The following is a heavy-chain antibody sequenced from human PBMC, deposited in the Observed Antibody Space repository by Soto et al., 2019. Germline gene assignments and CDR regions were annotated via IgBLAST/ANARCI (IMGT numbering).Heavy chain of an antibody. CDR1: GFTFSSYA. V-gene: IGHV3-23*01. CDR3: AKQEGVLFSRDAFDF. Sequence: PGGSLRLSCAASGFTFSSYAMSWVRQAPGKGLEWVSAISGSGGSTYYADSVKGRFTISRDNSKNTLYLQMNSLRAEDTTVYYCAKQEGVLFSRDAFDFWGQGTMVTVSS. D-gene: IGHD3-16*01. J-gene: IGHJ3*01. CDR2: ISGSGGST.